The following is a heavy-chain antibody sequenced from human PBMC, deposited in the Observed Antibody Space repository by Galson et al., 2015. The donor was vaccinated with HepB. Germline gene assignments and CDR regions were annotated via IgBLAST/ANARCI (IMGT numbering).Heavy chain of an antibody. D-gene: IGHD2-15*01. Sequence: SVKVSCKASGYTFTSYAMHWVCQAPGQRLEWMGWINAGNGNTKYSQKFQGRVTITRDTSASTAYMELSSLRSEDTAVYYCARNPYCSGGSCYSNWFDPWGQGTLVAVSS. CDR2: INAGNGNT. J-gene: IGHJ5*02. CDR1: GYTFTSYA. CDR3: ARNPYCSGGSCYSNWFDP. V-gene: IGHV1-3*01.